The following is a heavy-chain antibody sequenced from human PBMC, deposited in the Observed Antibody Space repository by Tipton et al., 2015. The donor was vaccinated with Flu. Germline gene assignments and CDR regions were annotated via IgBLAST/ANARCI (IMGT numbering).Heavy chain of an antibody. J-gene: IGHJ4*02. V-gene: IGHV3-11*01. Sequence: LSLTCTVSGGSVNGYFWSWIRQPPGKGLEWIAYIVSSGSITYYADSVKGRFTISRDNAKSSLYLHMNNLRVEDTGVYYCVRGEGILGSSSHWGQGTLVTVSS. D-gene: IGHD3-3*02. CDR1: GGSVNGYF. CDR3: VRGEGILGSSSH. CDR2: IVSSGSIT.